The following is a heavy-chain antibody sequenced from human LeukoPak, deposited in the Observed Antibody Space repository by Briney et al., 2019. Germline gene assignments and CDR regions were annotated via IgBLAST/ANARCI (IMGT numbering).Heavy chain of an antibody. CDR1: GGSISSYY. D-gene: IGHD3-22*01. CDR2: IYTSGST. V-gene: IGHV4-4*07. J-gene: IGHJ4*02. CDR3: ARDNGNYYDSSGYDIHFGY. Sequence: KTSETLSLTCTVSGGSISSYYWSWIRQPAGKGLEWIGRIYTSGSTNYNPSLKSRVTMSVDTSKNQFSLKLSSVTAADTAVYYCARDNGNYYDSSGYDIHFGYWGQGTLVTVSS.